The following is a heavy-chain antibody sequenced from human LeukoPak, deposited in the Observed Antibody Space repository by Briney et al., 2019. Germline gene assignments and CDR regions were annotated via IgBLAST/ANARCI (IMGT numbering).Heavy chain of an antibody. CDR3: AREPQTVTTFFYYYYYMDV. Sequence: SETLSLTCAVYGGTFSGYYWTWIRQPPGKGLEWIGEINHSGTTKYNPSLKGRITITVGTSTNQFSLKLSSVTAADTATYYCAREPQTVTTFFYYYYYMDVWGKGTTVTVSS. D-gene: IGHD4-11*01. CDR2: INHSGTT. V-gene: IGHV4-34*01. J-gene: IGHJ6*03. CDR1: GGTFSGYY.